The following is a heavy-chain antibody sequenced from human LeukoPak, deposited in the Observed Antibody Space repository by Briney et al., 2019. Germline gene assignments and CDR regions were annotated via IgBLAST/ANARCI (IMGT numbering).Heavy chain of an antibody. D-gene: IGHD3-22*01. CDR1: GFTFSSYR. V-gene: IGHV3-48*01. CDR3: ARITLMIGAGWFDP. CDR2: ISSGSSTI. J-gene: IGHJ5*02. Sequence: PGGSLRLSCAASGFTFSSYRMNWVRQAPGKGLEWVSYISSGSSTIYYADSVKGRFTISRDNAKNSLYLQMNSLRAEDAAVYYCARITLMIGAGWFDPWGQGTLVTVSS.